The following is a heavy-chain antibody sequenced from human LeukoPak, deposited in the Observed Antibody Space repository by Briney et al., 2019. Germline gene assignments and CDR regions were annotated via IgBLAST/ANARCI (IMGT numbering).Heavy chain of an antibody. CDR3: ARADFWSGNDY. J-gene: IGHJ4*02. V-gene: IGHV3-21*01. Sequence: WGSLRLSCAASGFPFSSYSMKWVRQAPGKGLEWVSSISSSSSYIYYADSVKGRFTISRDNAKNSLYLQMNSLRAEDTAVYYCARADFWSGNDYWGQGTLVTVSS. D-gene: IGHD3-3*01. CDR2: ISSSSSYI. CDR1: GFPFSSYS.